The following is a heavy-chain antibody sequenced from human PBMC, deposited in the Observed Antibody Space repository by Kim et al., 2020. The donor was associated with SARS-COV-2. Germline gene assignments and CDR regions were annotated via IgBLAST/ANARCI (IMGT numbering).Heavy chain of an antibody. V-gene: IGHV3-48*02. Sequence: GGSLRLSCAASGFTFSSYSMNWVRQAPGKGLEWVSYISSSSTIYYADSVKGRFTISRDNAKNSLYLQMNSLRDEDTAVYYCARDGAGFGEFFDYWGQGTLVTVSS. CDR3: ARDGAGFGEFFDY. CDR2: ISSSSTI. D-gene: IGHD3-10*01. CDR1: GFTFSSYS. J-gene: IGHJ4*02.